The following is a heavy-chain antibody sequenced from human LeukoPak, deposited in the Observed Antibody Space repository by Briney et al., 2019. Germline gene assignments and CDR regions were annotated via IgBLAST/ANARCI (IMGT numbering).Heavy chain of an antibody. CDR3: ANPLFSWLDNNFDY. CDR1: GFTFSSYG. V-gene: IGHV3-33*06. Sequence: PGRSLRLSCAASGFTFSSYGMHWVRQAPVKGLEWVAVIWYDGSNKYYADSVKGRFTISRDNSKNTLYLQMNSLRAEDTAVYYCANPLFSWLDNNFDYWGQGTLVTVSS. CDR2: IWYDGSNK. D-gene: IGHD2-21*01. J-gene: IGHJ4*02.